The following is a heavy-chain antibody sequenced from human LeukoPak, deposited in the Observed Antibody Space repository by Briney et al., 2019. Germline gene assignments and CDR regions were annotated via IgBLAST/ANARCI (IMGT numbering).Heavy chain of an antibody. CDR1: GFTFSSYA. V-gene: IGHV3-48*04. Sequence: GGSLRLSCAASGFTFSSYAMSWVRQAPGKGLEWVSAISGSGSTIYYADSVKGRFTISRDNAKNSLYLQMNSLRAEDTAVYYCARDLGIAVACGLDYWGQGTLVTVSS. D-gene: IGHD6-19*01. CDR3: ARDLGIAVACGLDY. CDR2: ISGSGSTI. J-gene: IGHJ4*02.